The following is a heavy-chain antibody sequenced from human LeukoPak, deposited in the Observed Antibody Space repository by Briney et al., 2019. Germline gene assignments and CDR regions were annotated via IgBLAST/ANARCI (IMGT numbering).Heavy chain of an antibody. D-gene: IGHD1-26*01. CDR3: ARAHSGGGLAAAGPFDY. J-gene: IGHJ4*02. CDR1: GFTFDDYA. Sequence: GGSLRLSCAASGFTFDDYAMHWVRQAPGKGLEWVSGISWNSGSMEYADSVKGRFTISRDNAKNSLYLQMNSLRVEDTALYYCARAHSGGGLAAAGPFDYWGQGTLVTVSS. CDR2: ISWNSGSM. V-gene: IGHV3-9*01.